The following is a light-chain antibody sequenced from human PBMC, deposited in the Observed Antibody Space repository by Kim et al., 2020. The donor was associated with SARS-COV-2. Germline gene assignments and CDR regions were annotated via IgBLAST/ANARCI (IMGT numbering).Light chain of an antibody. CDR3: ATWDDSVSAWV. CDR1: SSNVGSSF. CDR2: KNS. Sequence: GQRVTISCSGSSSNVGSSFVYWYQQVPGKAPQVIIFKNSQRPSGVPDRFSGSKSGSSASLDISGLRSEDEAEYYCATWDDSVSAWVFGGGTQLTVL. J-gene: IGLJ3*02. V-gene: IGLV1-47*01.